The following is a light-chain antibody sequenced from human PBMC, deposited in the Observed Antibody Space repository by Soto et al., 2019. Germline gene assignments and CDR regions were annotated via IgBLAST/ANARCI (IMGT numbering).Light chain of an antibody. CDR1: SSNIGSNP. J-gene: IGLJ1*01. Sequence: QSVLTQPPSASGTPGQRVTISCSGSSSNIGSNPVNWYQQLPGTAPKLLMYSNNQRPSGVPDRFSASKSGTSASLAISGLQSEDEADYYCAAWDDSLHGLHYVFGTGTQLTVL. V-gene: IGLV1-44*01. CDR3: AAWDDSLHGLHYV. CDR2: SNN.